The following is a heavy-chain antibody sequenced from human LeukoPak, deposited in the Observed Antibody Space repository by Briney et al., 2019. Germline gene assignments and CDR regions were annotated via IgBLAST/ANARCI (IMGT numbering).Heavy chain of an antibody. CDR2: ICYSGST. J-gene: IGHJ5*02. V-gene: IGHV4-39*01. Sequence: SQTLSLTCTVSGGSISSSSYDWGWIRQPPGKGLEWIGSICYSGSTYYNPSLKSRVTISVDTSKNQFSLKLSSVTAAVTAVYYCARSWWFGELYRFDPWGQGTLVTVSS. D-gene: IGHD3-10*01. CDR3: ARSWWFGELYRFDP. CDR1: GGSISSSSYD.